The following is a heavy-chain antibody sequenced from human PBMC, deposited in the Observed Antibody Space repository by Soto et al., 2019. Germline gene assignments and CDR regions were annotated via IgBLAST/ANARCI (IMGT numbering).Heavy chain of an antibody. Sequence: QVQLVESGGGVVQPGGSLRLSCAASGFTFSSYGMHWVRQASGKGLQWVALVWYDGSNQYYADSVKGRFTISRDNSKNTLHLQLNSLGAEDTAVYFCARDRQFWGGSYVVFAYKYGMDVWGQGTTVTVSS. J-gene: IGHJ6*02. D-gene: IGHD3-3*01. CDR1: GFTFSSYG. V-gene: IGHV3-33*01. CDR3: ARDRQFWGGSYVVFAYKYGMDV. CDR2: VWYDGSNQ.